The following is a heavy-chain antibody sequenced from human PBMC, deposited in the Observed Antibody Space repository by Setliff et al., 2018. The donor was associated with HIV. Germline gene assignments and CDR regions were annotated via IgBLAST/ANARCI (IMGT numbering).Heavy chain of an antibody. CDR2: IYYTGST. CDR1: GGSISNDY. Sequence: PSETLSLTCTVSGGSISNDYWHWIRQSPGRGLEWIGYIYYTGSTNYNPSLKSRVAMSVDSSNHQFSLKLTSVTPADTAIYYCAREDGSNSHDTFEIWGQGILVTVSS. V-gene: IGHV4-59*01. CDR3: AREDGSNSHDTFEI. D-gene: IGHD1-1*01. J-gene: IGHJ3*02.